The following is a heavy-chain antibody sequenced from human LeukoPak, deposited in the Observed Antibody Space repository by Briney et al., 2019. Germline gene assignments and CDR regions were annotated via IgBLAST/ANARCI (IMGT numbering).Heavy chain of an antibody. V-gene: IGHV4-4*02. D-gene: IGHD2-15*01. CDR3: ASRLGYCSGGSCYMYNWFDP. Sequence: SETLSLTCAVSGGSVSSSNWWSWVRHPPGKELEWIGEIYHSGSTNYNPSLKSRVTISVDKSKNQFSLKLSSVTAADTAVYYCASRLGYCSGGSCYMYNWFDPWGQGTLVTVSS. CDR1: GGSVSSSNW. J-gene: IGHJ5*02. CDR2: IYHSGST.